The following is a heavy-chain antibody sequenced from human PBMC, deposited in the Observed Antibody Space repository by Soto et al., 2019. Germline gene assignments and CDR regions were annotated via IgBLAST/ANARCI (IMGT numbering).Heavy chain of an antibody. CDR2: ISGSGGST. Sequence: GGSLRLSCAASGFTFSSYAMSWVRQAPGKGLEWVSAISGSGGSTYYADSVKGRFTISRDNSKNTLYLQMNSLRAEDTAVYYCATLGGGIVLMVYARDYYYYMDVWGKGTTVTVSS. CDR1: GFTFSSYA. CDR3: ATLGGGIVLMVYARDYYYYMDV. V-gene: IGHV3-23*01. J-gene: IGHJ6*03. D-gene: IGHD2-8*01.